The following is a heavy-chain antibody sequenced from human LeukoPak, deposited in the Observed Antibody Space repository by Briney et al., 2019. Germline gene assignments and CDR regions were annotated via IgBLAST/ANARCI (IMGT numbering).Heavy chain of an antibody. J-gene: IGHJ4*02. D-gene: IGHD6-19*01. CDR1: GFTFSSYS. CDR3: ARGNSSGWFPLDY. CDR2: ISSSSSYI. Sequence: PGGSLRLSCAASGFTFSSYSMNWVRQAPGKGLEWVSSISSSSSYIYYADSVKGRFTISRDNAKNSLYLQMNSLRAEDTAVYYCARGNSSGWFPLDYWGQGTLVTVSS. V-gene: IGHV3-21*01.